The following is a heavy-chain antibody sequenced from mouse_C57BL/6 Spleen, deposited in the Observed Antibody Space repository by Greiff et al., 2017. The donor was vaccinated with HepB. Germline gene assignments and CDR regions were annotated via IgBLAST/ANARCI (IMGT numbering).Heavy chain of an antibody. J-gene: IGHJ1*03. CDR3: ARPYYYGSSHWYFDV. D-gene: IGHD1-1*01. CDR1: GYTFTSYW. V-gene: IGHV1-53*01. Sequence: QVQLQQSGTELVKPGASVKLSCKASGYTFTSYWMHWVKQRPGQGLEWIGNVNPSNGGTNYNEKFKSKATLTVDKSSSTAYMQLSSLTSEDSAVYYCARPYYYGSSHWYFDVWGTGTTVTVSS. CDR2: VNPSNGGT.